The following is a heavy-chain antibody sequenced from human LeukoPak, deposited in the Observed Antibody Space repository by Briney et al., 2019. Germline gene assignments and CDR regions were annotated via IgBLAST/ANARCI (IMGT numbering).Heavy chain of an antibody. J-gene: IGHJ3*02. D-gene: IGHD3-22*01. CDR3: ARDQSGYYDSSGYPDAFDI. CDR2: IKQDGGEK. V-gene: IGHV3-7*01. Sequence: PGGSLRLSCAASGFTFSSYWMSWVRQAPGKGLEWVANIKQDGGEKYYVDSVKGRFTISRDNAKNSLYLQMNSLRAEDTAVYYCARDQSGYYDSSGYPDAFDIWGQGTMVTVSS. CDR1: GFTFSSYW.